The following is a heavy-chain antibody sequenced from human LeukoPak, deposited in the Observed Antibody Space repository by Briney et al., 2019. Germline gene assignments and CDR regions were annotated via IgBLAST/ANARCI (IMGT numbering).Heavy chain of an antibody. D-gene: IGHD6-6*01. CDR2: MNPNSGNT. CDR1: GYTFTSYD. CDR3: ARGPSARAARPGSNYWFDP. J-gene: IGHJ5*02. V-gene: IGHV1-8*03. Sequence: ASVKVSCKASGYTFTSYDINWVRQATGQGLEWMGWMNPNSGNTGYAQKFQGRVTITRNTSISTAYMELSSLRSEDTAVYYCARGPSARAARPGSNYWFDPWGQGTLVTVSS.